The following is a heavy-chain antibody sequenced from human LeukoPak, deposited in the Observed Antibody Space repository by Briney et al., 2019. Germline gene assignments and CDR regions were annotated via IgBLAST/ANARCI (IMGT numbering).Heavy chain of an antibody. J-gene: IGHJ6*02. V-gene: IGHV3-23*01. CDR1: GFPFSSYA. CDR2: VSGNGDTT. D-gene: IGHD3-10*01. CDR3: GKDFKDGTGSYRYYYFYYGMDV. Sequence: GGSLRLSCAACGFPFSSYAMNWVRQAPGKGLKWVSTVSGNGDTTYYADSVKGRFTISRDNSKNTLSLQMNSLRAEDTAIYYCGKDFKDGTGSYRYYYFYYGMDVWGQGTMVTVSS.